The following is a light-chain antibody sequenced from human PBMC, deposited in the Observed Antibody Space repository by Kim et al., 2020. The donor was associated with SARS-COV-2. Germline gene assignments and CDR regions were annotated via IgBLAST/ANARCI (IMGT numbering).Light chain of an antibody. V-gene: IGKV1-33*01. CDR2: DAS. J-gene: IGKJ4*01. CDR3: QQYDDLLS. CDR1: QDISNY. Sequence: DIQLTQSPSSLSASVGDRVTITCQASQDISNYLNWFQKKPGKAPKLLIYDASNLEVGVPSRFSGSRSGANFSFIISSLQPEDIATYYCQQYDDLLSFGRGTKVDIK.